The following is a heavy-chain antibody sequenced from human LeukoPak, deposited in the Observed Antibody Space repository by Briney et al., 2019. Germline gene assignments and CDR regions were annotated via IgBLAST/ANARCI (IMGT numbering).Heavy chain of an antibody. CDR1: GGSISSGDYY. CDR3: AREQGDSSGLFDY. J-gene: IGHJ4*02. CDR2: IYYSGST. Sequence: SETLSLTCTVSGGSISSGDYYWSWIRQPPGKGLEWIGYIYYSGSTYYNPSLKSRVTISVDTSKNQFSLKLSSVTAADTAVYYCAREQGDSSGLFDYWGQGTLVTVS. V-gene: IGHV4-30-4*01. D-gene: IGHD6-19*01.